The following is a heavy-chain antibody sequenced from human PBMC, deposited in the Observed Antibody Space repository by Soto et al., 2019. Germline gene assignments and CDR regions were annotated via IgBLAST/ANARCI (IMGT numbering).Heavy chain of an antibody. J-gene: IGHJ4*02. D-gene: IGHD2-2*01. Sequence: ESGGGLIQPGGSLRLSCAASGFTVSSNYMSWVRQAPGKGLEWVSLIYSGGSTNYADSVKGRFTISRDNSKNTLYLQMNSLRAEDTAVYYCARALVPAAPFDYWGQGTLVTVSS. V-gene: IGHV3-53*01. CDR1: GFTVSSNY. CDR3: ARALVPAAPFDY. CDR2: IYSGGST.